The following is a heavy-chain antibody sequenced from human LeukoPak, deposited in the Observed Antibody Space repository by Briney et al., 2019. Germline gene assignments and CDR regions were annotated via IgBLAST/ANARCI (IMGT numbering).Heavy chain of an antibody. V-gene: IGHV1-2*02. D-gene: IGHD3-22*01. Sequence: GASVKVSCMASGYTFTGYYMHWVRQAPGQGLEWMGWIYPNSGGTNYAQKFQGRVTMTRDTSISTAYMELSRLRSDHTAVYYCARVDYYDSSGYYYGIDYWGQGTLVTVSS. CDR2: IYPNSGGT. CDR1: GYTFTGYY. CDR3: ARVDYYDSSGYYYGIDY. J-gene: IGHJ4*02.